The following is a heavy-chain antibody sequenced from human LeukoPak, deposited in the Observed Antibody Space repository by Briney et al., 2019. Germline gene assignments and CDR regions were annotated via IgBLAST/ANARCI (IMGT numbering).Heavy chain of an antibody. Sequence: ASVKVSCKASGYTFTGYYMHWVRQAPGQGLEWMGRINPNSGGTNYAQKFQGRVTMTRDTSISTAYMELSRLRSDDTAVYYCAKGPYYGSGSYSYYFDYWGQGTLVTVSS. V-gene: IGHV1-2*06. CDR3: AKGPYYGSGSYSYYFDY. CDR2: INPNSGGT. D-gene: IGHD3-10*01. J-gene: IGHJ4*02. CDR1: GYTFTGYY.